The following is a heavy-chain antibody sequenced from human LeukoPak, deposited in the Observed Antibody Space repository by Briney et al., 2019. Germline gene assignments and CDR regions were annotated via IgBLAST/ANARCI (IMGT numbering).Heavy chain of an antibody. CDR2: ISYDGSNK. D-gene: IGHD2-15*01. Sequence: PGRSLRLSCAASGFTFSSYAMPWVRQAPGKGLEWVAVISYDGSNKYYADSVKGRFTISRDNSKNTLYLQMNSLRAEDTAVYYCARPAAATGENDAFDIWGQGTMVTVSS. CDR1: GFTFSSYA. V-gene: IGHV3-30*04. CDR3: ARPAAATGENDAFDI. J-gene: IGHJ3*02.